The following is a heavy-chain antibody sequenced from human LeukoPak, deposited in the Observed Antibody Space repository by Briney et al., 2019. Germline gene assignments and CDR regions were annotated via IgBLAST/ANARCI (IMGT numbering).Heavy chain of an antibody. CDR1: GGSISSGGYY. D-gene: IGHD3-22*01. Sequence: SETLSLTCTVSGGSISSGGYYWSWIRQHPGKGLEWIGYIYCSGSTYHNPSLKSRVTISVDTSKNQFSLKLSSVTAADTAVYYCARGSDDSSGYYYFLDYWGQGTLVTVSS. CDR2: IYCSGST. V-gene: IGHV4-31*03. J-gene: IGHJ4*02. CDR3: ARGSDDSSGYYYFLDY.